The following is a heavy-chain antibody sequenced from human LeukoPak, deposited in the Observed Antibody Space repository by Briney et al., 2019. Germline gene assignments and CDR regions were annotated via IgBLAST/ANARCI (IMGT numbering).Heavy chain of an antibody. V-gene: IGHV1-2*02. CDR1: GYTFTGYY. D-gene: IGHD1-14*01. CDR3: ARPGGAGAQPAWDFDL. CDR2: INPNSGGT. Sequence: ASVKVSCKASGYTFTGYYMHWVRQAPGQGLGWMGWINPNSGGTNYAQKFQGRVTMTRDTSISTAYMELSRLRSDDTAVYYCARPGGAGAQPAWDFDLWGRGTLVTVSS. J-gene: IGHJ2*01.